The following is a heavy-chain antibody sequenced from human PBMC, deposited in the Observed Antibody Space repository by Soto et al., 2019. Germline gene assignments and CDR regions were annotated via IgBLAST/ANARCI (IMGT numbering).Heavy chain of an antibody. Sequence: EVQLVESGGGLVKPGGSLRLSCAASGFTFTSHTMNWVRQAPGKGLEWVSSISSSSSYIYYADSVKGRFTISRDNAKNSLYLQMNSLRAEDTAVYYCARGIEWSVAGMDVWGQGTTVTVSS. CDR1: GFTFTSHT. J-gene: IGHJ6*02. CDR2: ISSSSSYI. D-gene: IGHD3-3*01. CDR3: ARGIEWSVAGMDV. V-gene: IGHV3-21*01.